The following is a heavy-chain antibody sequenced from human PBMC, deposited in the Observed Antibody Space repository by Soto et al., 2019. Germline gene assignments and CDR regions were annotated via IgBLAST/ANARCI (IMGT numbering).Heavy chain of an antibody. Sequence: ASVKVSCKASGFTFTSYGFSWVRQTPGQGLEWMGWISAYNGNKNYAQKFQDRVTLTTDTSTSTGYMELRSLISDDTAVYYCARDRMITFGGVIDDLQHYFDYWGQGTLVTVSS. CDR3: ARDRMITFGGVIDDLQHYFDY. D-gene: IGHD3-16*02. CDR2: ISAYNGNK. J-gene: IGHJ4*02. CDR1: GFTFTSYG. V-gene: IGHV1-18*01.